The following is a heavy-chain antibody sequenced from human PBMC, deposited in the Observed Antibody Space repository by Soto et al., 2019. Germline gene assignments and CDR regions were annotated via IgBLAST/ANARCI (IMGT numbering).Heavy chain of an antibody. CDR2: ISGSGGST. CDR3: AKDSLGIYDFWSGYPIASDY. J-gene: IGHJ4*02. V-gene: IGHV3-23*01. Sequence: PGGSLRLSCAASGFTFSSYAMSWVRQAPGKGLEWVSAISGSGGSTYYADSVKGRFTISRDNSKNTLYLQMNSLRAEDTAVYYCAKDSLGIYDFWSGYPIASDYWGQGTLVTVSS. CDR1: GFTFSSYA. D-gene: IGHD3-3*01.